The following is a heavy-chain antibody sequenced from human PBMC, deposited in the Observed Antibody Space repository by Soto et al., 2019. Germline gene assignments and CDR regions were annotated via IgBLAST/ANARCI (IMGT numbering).Heavy chain of an antibody. V-gene: IGHV1-8*01. Sequence: QVQLVQSGAEVKKPGASVKVSCKASGYSFTRHDINWVRQAPGQGLEWMGWINPSSGNTGYAQSFLGRLTMATDPSTSTAYREVSGEICEDTDIFLCEREHILFSGDIVFGGRGVWGRETTV. CDR2: INPSSGNT. D-gene: IGHD2-15*01. CDR1: GYSFTRHD. CDR3: EREHILFSGDIVFGGRGV. J-gene: IGHJ6*02.